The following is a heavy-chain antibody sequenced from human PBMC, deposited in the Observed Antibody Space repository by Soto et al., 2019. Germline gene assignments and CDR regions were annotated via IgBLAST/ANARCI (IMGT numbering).Heavy chain of an antibody. CDR3: ARGASGYSSSWYRRWFDP. Sequence: ASVKVSCKASGYTFTGYYMHCVLQSPVQWLEWMGWINPNSGGTNYAQKFQGRVTMTRDTSISTAYMELSRLRSDDTAVYYCARGASGYSSSWYRRWFDPWGQGTLVTVSS. D-gene: IGHD6-13*01. J-gene: IGHJ5*02. CDR2: INPNSGGT. CDR1: GYTFTGYY. V-gene: IGHV1-2*02.